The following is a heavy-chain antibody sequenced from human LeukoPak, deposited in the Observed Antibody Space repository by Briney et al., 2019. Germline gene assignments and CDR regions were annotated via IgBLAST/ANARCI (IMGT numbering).Heavy chain of an antibody. CDR2: IYTSGST. D-gene: IGHD3-9*01. Sequence: PSETLSLTCTVSGGSISSYYWSWIRQPAGKGLEWIGRIYTSGSTNYNPSLKSRVTMSVDTSKNQFSLKLSSVTAADTAVYYCASNHYDILTGYPAPPDWWGQGTLVTVSS. V-gene: IGHV4-4*07. J-gene: IGHJ4*02. CDR3: ASNHYDILTGYPAPPDW. CDR1: GGSISSYY.